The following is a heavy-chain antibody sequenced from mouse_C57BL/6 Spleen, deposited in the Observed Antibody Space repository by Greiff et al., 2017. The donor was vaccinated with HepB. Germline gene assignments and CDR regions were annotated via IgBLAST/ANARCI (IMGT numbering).Heavy chain of an antibody. CDR3: ARNGDITTVVAPAY. Sequence: QLKESGAELMKPGASVKLSCKATGYTFPGYWIEWVKQRPGHGLEWFGEILPGSGSTNYNEKVKGKGTFTADTSSNTAYMQLRSLTTEDSAIYYCARNGDITTVVAPAYWGQGTLVTVSA. CDR2: ILPGSGST. CDR1: GYTFPGYW. J-gene: IGHJ3*01. V-gene: IGHV1-9*01. D-gene: IGHD1-1*01.